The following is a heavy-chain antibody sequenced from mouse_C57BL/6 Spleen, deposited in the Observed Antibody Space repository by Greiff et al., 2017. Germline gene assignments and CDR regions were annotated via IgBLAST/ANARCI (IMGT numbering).Heavy chain of an antibody. Sequence: VQLQQSGPELVKPGASVKISCKASGYSFTDYNMNWVKQSHGKSLEWIGVINPNYGTTSYNQKFKGKATLTVDQSSSTAYMQLNSLTSEDSAVYYCASGGRGDWYFDVWGTGTTVTVSS. CDR2: INPNYGTT. CDR3: ASGGRGDWYFDV. CDR1: GYSFTDYN. V-gene: IGHV1-39*01. J-gene: IGHJ1*03.